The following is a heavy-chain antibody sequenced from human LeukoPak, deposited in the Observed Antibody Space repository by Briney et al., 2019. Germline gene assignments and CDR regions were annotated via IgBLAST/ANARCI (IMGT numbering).Heavy chain of an antibody. CDR3: ARAGYSNRWDGVDY. D-gene: IGHD2/OR15-2a*01. Sequence: GESLKISCKGSGYTFTNYWIGWVRQMPGRGLEFMGIIYPGDSDTRYSPSFQGQVTISVDKSINTAYLQWSSLKASDSAMYYCARAGYSNRWDGVDYWGQGTLVTVSS. CDR2: IYPGDSDT. V-gene: IGHV5-51*01. J-gene: IGHJ4*02. CDR1: GYTFTNYW.